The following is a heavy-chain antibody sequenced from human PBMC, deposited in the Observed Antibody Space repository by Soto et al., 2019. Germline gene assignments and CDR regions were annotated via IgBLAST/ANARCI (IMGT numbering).Heavy chain of an antibody. V-gene: IGHV1-2*02. CDR2: INPNSGGT. CDR3: ARARSSSSWYAPDAFHI. D-gene: IGHD6-13*01. J-gene: IGHJ3*02. CDR1: GYTFTGYE. Sequence: GASVKVSWKASGYTFTGYEMHWGRQAPGRGLEWMGWINPNSGGTNYAQKFQGRVTMTRDTCISTAYMESSRLRSDEKTVYYCARARSSSSWYAPDAFHIWGQGPLVTGSS.